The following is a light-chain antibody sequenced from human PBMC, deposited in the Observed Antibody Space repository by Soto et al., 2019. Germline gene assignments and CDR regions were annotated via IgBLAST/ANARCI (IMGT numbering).Light chain of an antibody. CDR1: QSVSTN. CDR3: HQYTNRPPWT. Sequence: EIVMTQSPATLSGSPGERATLSCRASQSVSTNLAWYQQKTGQAPRLLIYGASTRATGIPARFSGSGSGTEFTLTIRSLKSDAFAVYYCHQYTNRPPWTFGQGTKV. CDR2: GAS. V-gene: IGKV3-15*01. J-gene: IGKJ1*01.